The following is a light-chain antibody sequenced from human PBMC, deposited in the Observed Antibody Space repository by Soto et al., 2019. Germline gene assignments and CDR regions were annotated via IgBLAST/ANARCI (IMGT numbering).Light chain of an antibody. CDR1: QGISSW. CDR3: QHYVERSPIT. V-gene: IGKV1-12*01. CDR2: AAS. J-gene: IGKJ5*01. Sequence: DIQMTQSPASLSASVGDRVTITCRASQGISSWLAWYQQKPGKAPKLLIYAASSLQSGVPSRFSGSGSGTDFTLTISSLQPEDFALYYCQHYVERSPITFGQGTRLEIK.